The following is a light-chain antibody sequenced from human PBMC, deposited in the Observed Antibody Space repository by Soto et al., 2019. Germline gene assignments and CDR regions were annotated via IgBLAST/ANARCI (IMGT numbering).Light chain of an antibody. Sequence: DIQMTQSPSILSASVGDRVAITCRASESISNWLAWYQQKPGKAPKVLIYDASRLQSGVPERFSGSGSGTEFTITISSLQADDIATYYCQQYKSYSYTFGQGTNLEI. CDR1: ESISNW. V-gene: IGKV1-5*01. CDR3: QQYKSYSYT. J-gene: IGKJ2*01. CDR2: DAS.